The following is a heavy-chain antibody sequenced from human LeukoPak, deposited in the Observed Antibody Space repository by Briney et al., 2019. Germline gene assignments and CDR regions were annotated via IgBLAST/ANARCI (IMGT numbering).Heavy chain of an antibody. Sequence: GGSLRLSCAASGFTFSSYAMTWVRQAPGKGLEWVSTISGSAGSTYYADSVKGRFTISRDNSKNTLYLQMNSLRVEDTAVYYCASPEQGSSSWFWQDWGQGTLVTVSS. J-gene: IGHJ4*02. CDR1: GFTFSSYA. CDR3: ASPEQGSSSWFWQD. CDR2: ISGSAGST. D-gene: IGHD6-13*01. V-gene: IGHV3-23*01.